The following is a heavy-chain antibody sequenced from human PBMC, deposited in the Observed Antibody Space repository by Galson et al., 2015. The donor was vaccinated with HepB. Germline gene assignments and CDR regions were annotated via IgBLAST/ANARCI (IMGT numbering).Heavy chain of an antibody. CDR2: ISGNGGST. CDR1: GFISSSYA. D-gene: IGHD1-26*01. J-gene: IGHJ5*02. V-gene: IGHV3-23*01. Sequence: SLRLSCAASGFISSSYAMSWVRQAPGKGLEWVSGISGNGGSTYYADSVKGRFTVSRDNSKNTLYLLMNSLRAEDTAVYYCAKDPVGPTTFTWFDPCGQGTLVTVSS. CDR3: AKDPVGPTTFTWFDP.